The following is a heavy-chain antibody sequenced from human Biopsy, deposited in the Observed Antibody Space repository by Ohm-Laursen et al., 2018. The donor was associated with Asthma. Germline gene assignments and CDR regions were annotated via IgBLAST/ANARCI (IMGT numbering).Heavy chain of an antibody. CDR2: IMTVFGTT. Sequence: SVKVSCKAPGGTFSNFAISWVRQAPGQGLEWLGGIMTVFGTTNYARRFQGRVTMAEDTSTDTAYMELSSLSSDDTAVYYCASDFPKDYVRYNFQFWGQGTLVTVSS. CDR3: ASDFPKDYVRYNFQF. V-gene: IGHV1-69*06. CDR1: GGTFSNFA. D-gene: IGHD4-17*01. J-gene: IGHJ4*02.